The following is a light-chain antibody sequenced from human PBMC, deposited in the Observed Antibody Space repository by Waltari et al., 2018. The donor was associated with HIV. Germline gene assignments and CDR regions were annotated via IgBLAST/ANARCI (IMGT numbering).Light chain of an antibody. J-gene: IGLJ2*01. CDR3: QAWDSSTVI. Sequence: SYDLTQPPSVSVSPGQTANITCSAGTLGSNYASWYQPKPGQSPILVIFQDRKRPSGIHGRFAGSSSGNIATLTISGTQAVDEADYFCQAWDSSTVIFGGGTKLTVL. CDR2: QDR. V-gene: IGLV3-1*01. CDR1: TLGSNY.